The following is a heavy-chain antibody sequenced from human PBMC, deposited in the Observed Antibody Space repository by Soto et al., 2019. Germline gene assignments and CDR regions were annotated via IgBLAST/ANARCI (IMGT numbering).Heavy chain of an antibody. CDR2: INPSDGSS. CDR1: GYTFTSYC. V-gene: IGHV1-46*01. CDR3: ARDSLPYYYDSGSLPYNWFDP. J-gene: IGHJ5*02. Sequence: ASVKVSCKASGYTFTSYCFHWVRQAPGQGLEWMGVINPSDGSSSYAQKFQGRVTMTGDTSTSTVSMDLSSLRPEDTAVYYCARDSLPYYYDSGSLPYNWFDPWGQGTLVTVSS. D-gene: IGHD3-10*01.